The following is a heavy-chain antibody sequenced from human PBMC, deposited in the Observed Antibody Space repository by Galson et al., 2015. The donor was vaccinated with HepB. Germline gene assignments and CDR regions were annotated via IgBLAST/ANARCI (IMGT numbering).Heavy chain of an antibody. CDR3: ARTVGAIAFDV. V-gene: IGHV3-7*01. CDR2: IKQDGSET. Sequence: SLRLSCAASGFSPSTYWMSWVRQAPGKGLEWVANIKQDGSETSYVDSVKGRFIISRDNAKNSLYLQMNSLRAEDTAVYYCARTVGAIAFDVWGQGTMVTVSS. CDR1: GFSPSTYW. D-gene: IGHD1-26*01. J-gene: IGHJ3*01.